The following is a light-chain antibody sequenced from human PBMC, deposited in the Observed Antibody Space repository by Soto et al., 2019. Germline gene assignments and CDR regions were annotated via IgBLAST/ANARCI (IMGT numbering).Light chain of an antibody. CDR3: SSYKSSSTYV. J-gene: IGLJ1*01. CDR1: SSDVGGYNY. Sequence: QSALTQPASVSGSSGQSITISCTGTSSDVGGYNYVSWYQQHPGKAHKLMIYDVTNRPSGVSNRFSGSKSGNTASLTISGLQAEDEADYYCSSYKSSSTYVFGTGTKLTVL. CDR2: DVT. V-gene: IGLV2-14*01.